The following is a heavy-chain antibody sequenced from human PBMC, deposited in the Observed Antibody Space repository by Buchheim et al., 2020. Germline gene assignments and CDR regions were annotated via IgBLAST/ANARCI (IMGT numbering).Heavy chain of an antibody. CDR1: GGSFSGYY. J-gene: IGHJ5*02. Sequence: QVQLQQWGAGLLKPSETLSLTCAVYGGSFSGYYWSWIRQPPGKGLEWIGEINHSGSTNYNPSLKSRVTISVDTSKNQFSLKLSSVTAADTAVYYCARGRVTMVRGVRHNWFDPWGQGTL. D-gene: IGHD3-10*01. V-gene: IGHV4-34*01. CDR3: ARGRVTMVRGVRHNWFDP. CDR2: INHSGST.